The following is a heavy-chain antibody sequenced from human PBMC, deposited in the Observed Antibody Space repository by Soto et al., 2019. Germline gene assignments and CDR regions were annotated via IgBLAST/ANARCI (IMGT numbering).Heavy chain of an antibody. D-gene: IGHD2-15*01. CDR3: ARHTPAISISDH. V-gene: IGHV4-34*01. J-gene: IGHJ4*02. Sequence: SETLSLTCAVYGGSFSGYYWGWIRQPPGKGLEWIGEINHSGSTNYNPSLKSRVTISVDTSKNQFSLKLSSVTAADTAVYYCARHTPAISISDHWGQGTLVTVSS. CDR2: INHSGST. CDR1: GGSFSGYY.